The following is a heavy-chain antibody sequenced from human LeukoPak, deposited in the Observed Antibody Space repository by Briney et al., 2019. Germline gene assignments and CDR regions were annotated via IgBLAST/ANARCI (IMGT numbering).Heavy chain of an antibody. CDR2: IYHAGIT. CDR1: GYSISSGYSISSGYY. D-gene: IGHD3-3*01. Sequence: SETLSLTCSVSGYSISSGYSISSGYYWVWIRQPPGKGLEWIGSIYHAGITYYNSSLKSRVTISVDTSKNQFSLKLSSVTAADTAVYYCARYNYDFWSGYSKWFDPWGQGTLVTVSS. V-gene: IGHV4-38-2*02. J-gene: IGHJ5*02. CDR3: ARYNYDFWSGYSKWFDP.